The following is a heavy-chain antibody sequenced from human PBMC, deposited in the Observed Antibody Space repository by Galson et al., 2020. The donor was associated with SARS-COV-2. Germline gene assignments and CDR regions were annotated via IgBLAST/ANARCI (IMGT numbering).Heavy chain of an antibody. Sequence: EAIGRIYTSGNTNYNPSLKSRVTISLDTSKTQFSLRLRTVTAADTAVYYCARGEFFEFNYYGMDVWGQGTTVTVSS. CDR2: IYTSGNT. D-gene: IGHD3-3*01. CDR3: ARGEFFEFNYYGMDV. J-gene: IGHJ6*02. V-gene: IGHV4-61*02.